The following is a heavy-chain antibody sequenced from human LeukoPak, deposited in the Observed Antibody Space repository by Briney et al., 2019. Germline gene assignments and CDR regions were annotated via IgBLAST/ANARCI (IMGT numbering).Heavy chain of an antibody. J-gene: IGHJ3*02. Sequence: SETLSLTCTVSGGSISSYYWSWIRQPAGKGLEWIGRIYTSGSTNYNPSLKSRVTMSVDTSKNQFSLKLSSVTAADTAVYYCAREVTWGSVGAFDIWGQGTMVTVSS. CDR2: IYTSGST. V-gene: IGHV4-4*07. D-gene: IGHD7-27*01. CDR3: AREVTWGSVGAFDI. CDR1: GGSISSYY.